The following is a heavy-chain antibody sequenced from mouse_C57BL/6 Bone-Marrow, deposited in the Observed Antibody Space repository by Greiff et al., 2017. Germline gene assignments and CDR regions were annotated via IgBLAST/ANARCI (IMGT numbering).Heavy chain of an antibody. CDR2: ISAGGSYT. CDR3: ARNRGGDY. V-gene: IGHV5-4*03. J-gene: IGHJ4*01. CDR1: GFTFSSYA. Sequence: EVKLVEPGGGLVKPGGSLKLSCAASGFTFSSYAMSWVRQPPEKRLEWVATISAGGSYTYYPHNVKGRFTISRDNAKNNLYLQMSHLKSEDTAMYYCARNRGGDYWGQGTSVTVSS. D-gene: IGHD2-14*01.